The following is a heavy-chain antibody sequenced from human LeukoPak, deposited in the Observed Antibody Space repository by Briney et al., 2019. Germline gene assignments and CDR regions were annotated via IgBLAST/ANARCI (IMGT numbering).Heavy chain of an antibody. CDR1: GGTFSSYA. J-gene: IGHJ6*02. CDR3: ARAPDYYGSGSYENYYCGMDV. CDR2: IIPIFGTA. Sequence: ASVKVSCKASGGTFSSYAISWVRQAPGQGLEWMGGIIPIFGTANYAQKFQGRVTITADESTSTAYMELSSLRSEDTAVYYCARAPDYYGSGSYENYYCGMDVWGQGTTVTVSS. V-gene: IGHV1-69*13. D-gene: IGHD3-10*01.